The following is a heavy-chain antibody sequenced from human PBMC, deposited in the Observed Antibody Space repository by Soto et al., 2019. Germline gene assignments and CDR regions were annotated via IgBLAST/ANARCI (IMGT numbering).Heavy chain of an antibody. CDR1: GFTFTSYA. CDR2: ISGSGGST. CDR3: AKRTTGWYFDL. J-gene: IGHJ2*01. V-gene: IGHV3-23*01. Sequence: EVQLLESGGGLVQPGGSLRLSCAASGFTFTSYAMNWVRQAPGKGLEWVSVISGSGGSTYYADSVKGRFTISRDNSKNTLYLQMNSLRADDTAVYYCAKRTTGWYFDLWGRGTLVTVSS.